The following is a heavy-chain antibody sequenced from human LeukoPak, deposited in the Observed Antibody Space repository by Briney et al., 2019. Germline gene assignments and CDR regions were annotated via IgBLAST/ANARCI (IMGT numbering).Heavy chain of an antibody. J-gene: IGHJ5*02. CDR1: GFTFSSYT. Sequence: GGSLRLSCTGSGFTFSSYTMNWIRQAPGEGLEWASSISPSASSTWPADSVKGRFTISRDNARNSVHLQMTNLRVDDTAVYYCVRDFLGESGAGGPWGQGILVTVSS. D-gene: IGHD3-10*01. V-gene: IGHV3-21*01. CDR3: VRDFLGESGAGGP. CDR2: ISPSASST.